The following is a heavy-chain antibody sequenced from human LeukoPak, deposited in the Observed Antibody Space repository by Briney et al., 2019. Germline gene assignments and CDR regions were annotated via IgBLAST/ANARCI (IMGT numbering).Heavy chain of an antibody. CDR1: GGSISSYY. V-gene: IGHV4-59*01. CDR2: IYYSGST. D-gene: IGHD2-21*02. J-gene: IGHJ6*03. Sequence: SETLSLTCTVSGGSISSYYWSWIRQPPGKGLEYIGYIYYSGSTNYNPSLKSRVTISVDTSKNQFSLNLSSVTAADTAVYYCARAVVTANPYYYYMDVWGKGTTVTISS. CDR3: ARAVVTANPYYYYMDV.